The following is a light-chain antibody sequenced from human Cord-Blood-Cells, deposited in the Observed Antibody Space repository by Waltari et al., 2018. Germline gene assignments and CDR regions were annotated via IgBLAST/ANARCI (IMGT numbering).Light chain of an antibody. CDR3: QQYNSYGT. Sequence: DIQMTQSPSTLSASVGDRVTITCRASQSISSWLAWYQQQPGKAPKVLLYKASSLESGVPSRFSGSGSGTEFTLTISSLQPDDFATYYCQQYNSYGTFGQGTKVEIK. J-gene: IGKJ1*01. CDR1: QSISSW. CDR2: KAS. V-gene: IGKV1-5*03.